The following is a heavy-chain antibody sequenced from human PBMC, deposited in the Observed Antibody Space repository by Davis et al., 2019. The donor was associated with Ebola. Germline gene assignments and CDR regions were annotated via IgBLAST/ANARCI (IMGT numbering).Heavy chain of an antibody. CDR3: ASSRKYYYDSSGPDAFDL. Sequence: ASVKVSCKASGYTFTGYYMHWVRQAPGQGLERMGWINPNNGGTDYAQKFQGWVTMTRDTSISTTYMVLNRLRSDDTAVYYCASSRKYYYDSSGPDAFDLWGQGTMVTVSS. J-gene: IGHJ3*01. V-gene: IGHV1-2*04. D-gene: IGHD3-22*01. CDR2: INPNNGGT. CDR1: GYTFTGYY.